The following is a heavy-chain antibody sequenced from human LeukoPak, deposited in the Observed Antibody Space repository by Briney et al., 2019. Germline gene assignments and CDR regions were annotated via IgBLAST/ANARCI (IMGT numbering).Heavy chain of an antibody. CDR2: INPNSGGT. CDR3: ARDLGAAAAGGGDY. D-gene: IGHD6-13*01. J-gene: IGHJ4*02. Sequence: GASVKVSCKASGYTFTGYYMHWVRQAPGQGLEWMGWINPNSGGTNYAQKFQGRVTMTRDTSISTAYMELSRLRSDDTAVYYCARDLGAAAAGGGDYCGQGTLVTVPS. V-gene: IGHV1-2*02. CDR1: GYTFTGYY.